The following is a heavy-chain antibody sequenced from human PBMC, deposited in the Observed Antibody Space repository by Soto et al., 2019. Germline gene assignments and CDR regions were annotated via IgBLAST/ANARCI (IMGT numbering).Heavy chain of an antibody. CDR3: ARGGGVGVAGSAAFDM. V-gene: IGHV1-2*02. CDR1: GYPVTAYY. D-gene: IGHD3-3*01. Sequence: QLHLVQSGAVVKKPGASVTVSCSASGYPVTAYYMHWVRQAPGRGLEWMGGINPATGAAKYTPTFQGRDPMTRDPSTSTVFMELSDLTSEHTAVFYCARGGGVGVAGSAAFDMWGQGTLVTVSS. J-gene: IGHJ3*02. CDR2: INPATGAA.